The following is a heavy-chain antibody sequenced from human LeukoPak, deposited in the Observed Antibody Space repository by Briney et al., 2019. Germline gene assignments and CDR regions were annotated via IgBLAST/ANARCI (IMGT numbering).Heavy chain of an antibody. CDR1: GGSISSYY. J-gene: IGHJ3*02. CDR3: ARVEMATIGPDAFDI. D-gene: IGHD5-24*01. V-gene: IGHV4-59*01. CDR2: IYYSGST. Sequence: SETLSLTCTVSGGSISSYYWSWIRQPPGKGLEWIGYIYYSGSTNYNPSLKSRVTILVDTSKNQFSLKLSSVTAADTAVYYCARVEMATIGPDAFDIWGQGTMVTVSS.